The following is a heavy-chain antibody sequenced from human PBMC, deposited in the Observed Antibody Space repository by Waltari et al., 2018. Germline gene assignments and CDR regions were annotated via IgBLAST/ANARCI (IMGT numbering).Heavy chain of an antibody. Sequence: QVQLVQSGAEVRKPGSSVKVSCKASGGTFSSYAISWGRRAPGQGLEWMGGIIPILGIANYAQKFQGRVTITADKSTSTAYMELSSLRSEDTAVYYCASGYYDILTGYQDAFDIWGQGTMVTVSS. CDR2: IIPILGIA. CDR1: GGTFSSYA. J-gene: IGHJ3*02. D-gene: IGHD3-9*01. V-gene: IGHV1-69*10. CDR3: ASGYYDILTGYQDAFDI.